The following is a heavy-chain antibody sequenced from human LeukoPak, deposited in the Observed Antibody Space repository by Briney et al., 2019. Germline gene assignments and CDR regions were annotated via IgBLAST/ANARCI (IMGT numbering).Heavy chain of an antibody. CDR2: IGHTGSIT. CDR3: VRWRGGMGLLNPPYFDY. V-gene: IGHV3-48*01. J-gene: IGHJ4*02. CDR1: GFTFSSYS. Sequence: GGSLRLSCAGSGFTFSSYSMNWVRHAPGKGLEWVSYIGHTGSITDYADSVKGRFTISRDNAKNSLYLQMNTLRAEDTAVYYCVRWRGGMGLLNPPYFDYWGLGTLVTVSS. D-gene: IGHD3-3*01.